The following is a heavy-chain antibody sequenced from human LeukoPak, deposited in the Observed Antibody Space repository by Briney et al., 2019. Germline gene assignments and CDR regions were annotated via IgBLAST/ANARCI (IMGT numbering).Heavy chain of an antibody. CDR1: GFSFSRYW. D-gene: IGHD3/OR15-3a*01. Sequence: GGSLRLSCAASGFSFSRYWMSWVRQAPVRGLEWVANIKPDGSEIYYVDSVKGRFTISRDNARNFLYLQLSSLRAEDTAVYYCTRDFWTDYWGQGTLVTVSS. J-gene: IGHJ4*02. CDR2: IKPDGSEI. V-gene: IGHV3-7*01. CDR3: TRDFWTDY.